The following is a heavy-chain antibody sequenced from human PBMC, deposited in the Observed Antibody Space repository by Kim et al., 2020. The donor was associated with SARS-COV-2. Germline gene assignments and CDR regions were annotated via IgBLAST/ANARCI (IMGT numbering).Heavy chain of an antibody. V-gene: IGHV3-7*01. D-gene: IGHD4-17*01. Sequence: YDESVKGRFTISRNNAKHSLYLQMNSLRAEDTAVYYCARAGGDYDYYFDYWGQGTLVTVSS. J-gene: IGHJ4*02. CDR3: ARAGGDYDYYFDY.